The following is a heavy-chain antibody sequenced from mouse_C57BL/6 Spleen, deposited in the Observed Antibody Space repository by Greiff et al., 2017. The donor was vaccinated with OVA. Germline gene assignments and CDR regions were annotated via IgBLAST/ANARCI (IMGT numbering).Heavy chain of an antibody. J-gene: IGHJ3*01. CDR2: IYPGDGDT. CDR3: ARGSAY. Sequence: QVHVKQSGAELVKPGASVKISCKASGYAFSSYWLNWVKQRPGKGLEWIGQIYPGDGDTNYNGKFKGKATLTADKSSSTAYMQRSSLTSEDSAVYFCARGSAYWGQGTLVTVSA. CDR1: GYAFSSYW. V-gene: IGHV1-80*01.